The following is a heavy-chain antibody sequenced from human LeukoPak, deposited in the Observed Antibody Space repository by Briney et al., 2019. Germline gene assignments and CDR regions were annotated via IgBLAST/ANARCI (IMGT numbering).Heavy chain of an antibody. CDR2: VNHSGST. CDR3: ARDLLCSTTSCPIDY. Sequence: SETLSLTCAVYGGSFSGYYWSWIRQPSGKGLEWIGEVNHSGSTNYNPSLKSRVTISLDTSKNQLSLRLSSVTAADTAVYHCARDLLCSTTSCPIDYWGQGTLVTVSS. CDR1: GGSFSGYY. V-gene: IGHV4-34*01. J-gene: IGHJ4*02. D-gene: IGHD2-2*01.